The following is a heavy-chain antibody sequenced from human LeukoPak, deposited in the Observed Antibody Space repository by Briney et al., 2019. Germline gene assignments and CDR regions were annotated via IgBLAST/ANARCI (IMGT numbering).Heavy chain of an antibody. V-gene: IGHV3-23*01. Sequence: PGGSLRLSCTASGFTLSSYAMSWVRQAPGEGLEWVSTISGSADNTNYAEAVKGRFTISRDNSKNTMYLQMNSLRAEDTAVYYCAKQGFGCWGREPWSPSPQ. CDR2: ISGSADNT. J-gene: IGHJ4*02. CDR3: AKQGFGC. CDR1: GFTLSSYA.